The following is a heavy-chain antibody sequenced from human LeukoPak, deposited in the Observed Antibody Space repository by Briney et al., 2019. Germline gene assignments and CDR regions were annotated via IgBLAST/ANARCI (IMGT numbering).Heavy chain of an antibody. D-gene: IGHD2-2*02. CDR2: IRYDGSKK. Sequence: GGSLRLSSAASAFTFSSYGTHWVRHPHGKGLEWVAFIRYDGSKKYYADSVKGRFTLSRDNSKNTLYLQMNSLRAEDTAVDYCAKDGVDIVVVPAALHYYYYMDVWGKGTTVTVSS. V-gene: IGHV3-30*02. J-gene: IGHJ6*03. CDR1: AFTFSSYG. CDR3: AKDGVDIVVVPAALHYYYYMDV.